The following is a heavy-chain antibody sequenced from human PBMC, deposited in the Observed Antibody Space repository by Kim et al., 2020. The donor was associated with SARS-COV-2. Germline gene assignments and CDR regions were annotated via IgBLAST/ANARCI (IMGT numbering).Heavy chain of an antibody. J-gene: IGHJ4*02. CDR1: GFIFSGYG. CDR3: AKERIMVRGVILTHFAS. CDR2: ISYDGSNK. Sequence: GGSLRLSCAAYGFIFSGYGMHWVRQAPGKGLEWVAGISYDGSNKYYSESVKGRFTISRDDSKNTLYLQMNSLRAEDTALYYCAKERIMVRGVILTHFASWGQGTRFNVSS. V-gene: IGHV3-30*18. D-gene: IGHD3-10*01.